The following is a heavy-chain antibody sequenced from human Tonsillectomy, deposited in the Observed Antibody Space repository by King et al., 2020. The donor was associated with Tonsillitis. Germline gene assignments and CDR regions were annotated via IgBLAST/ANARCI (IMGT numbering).Heavy chain of an antibody. Sequence: TLKESGPALVKPTQTLTLTCTFSGFSLTTSGLCVNWIRQPPGKALEWLAPIYWSEDKYYSTSLKTRVTISKDTPKHQVVLTMTHMDPVDTATYYCARSSGWYGYYFDYWGQGTLVTVSS. D-gene: IGHD6-19*01. CDR1: GFSLTTSGLC. J-gene: IGHJ4*02. V-gene: IGHV2-70*01. CDR2: IYWSEDK. CDR3: ARSSGWYGYYFDY.